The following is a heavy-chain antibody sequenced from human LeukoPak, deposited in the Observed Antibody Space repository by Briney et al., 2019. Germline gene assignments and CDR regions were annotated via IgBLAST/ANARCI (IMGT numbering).Heavy chain of an antibody. CDR1: GGSISSSNW. J-gene: IGHJ4*02. V-gene: IGHV4-4*02. CDR2: IYHSGST. Sequence: SGTLSLTCAVSGGSISSSNWWSWVRQPPGKGLEWIGEIYHSGSTNYNPSLKSRVTISVDKSKNQFSLKLSSVTAADTAVYYCASAPDRGSGDYYYFDYWGQGTLVTVSP. D-gene: IGHD4-17*01. CDR3: ASAPDRGSGDYYYFDY.